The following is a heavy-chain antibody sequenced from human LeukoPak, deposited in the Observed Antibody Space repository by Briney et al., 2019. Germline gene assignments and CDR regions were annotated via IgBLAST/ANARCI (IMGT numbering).Heavy chain of an antibody. Sequence: ASVTVSFTASGYTFTSYGISWVRQAPGQGLEWMGWISAYNGNTNYAQKLQGRVTMTTDTSTSTAYMELRSLRSDDTAVYYCARVERNWFDPWGQGTLVTVSS. CDR2: ISAYNGNT. CDR3: ARVERNWFDP. V-gene: IGHV1-18*01. CDR1: GYTFTSYG. D-gene: IGHD1-26*01. J-gene: IGHJ5*02.